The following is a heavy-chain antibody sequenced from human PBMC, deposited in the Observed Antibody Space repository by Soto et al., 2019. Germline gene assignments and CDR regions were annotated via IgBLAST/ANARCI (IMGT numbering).Heavy chain of an antibody. J-gene: IGHJ4*02. V-gene: IGHV1-69*02. CDR1: GDTFSIYT. CDR2: SIPSLGLA. D-gene: IGHD3-22*01. Sequence: QVQLVQSGAEVKKPGSSEKVSCKASGDTFSIYTISWVRQAPGQGLEWMGRSIPSLGLANYAQKFQGTVTITADKPTSTPDMELSSRGSEATAAYCWGSRYDSSDYWGQGALVTVAS. CDR3: GSRYDSSDY.